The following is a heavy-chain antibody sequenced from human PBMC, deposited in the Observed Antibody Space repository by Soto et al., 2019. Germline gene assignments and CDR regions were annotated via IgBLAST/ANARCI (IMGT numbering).Heavy chain of an antibody. CDR2: INPSGGST. J-gene: IGHJ6*02. CDR1: GYTFTSYY. D-gene: IGHD6-13*01. V-gene: IGHV1-46*01. CDR3: ARVNREDSSSWFGHSYGMDV. Sequence: QVQLVQSGAEVKKPGASVKVSCKASGYTFTSYYMHWVRQAPGQGLEWMGIINPSGGSTSYAQKSRGRDTMTRDTSTSTVYRELSSLRSEDTAVYYCARVNREDSSSWFGHSYGMDVWGQGTTVTVSS.